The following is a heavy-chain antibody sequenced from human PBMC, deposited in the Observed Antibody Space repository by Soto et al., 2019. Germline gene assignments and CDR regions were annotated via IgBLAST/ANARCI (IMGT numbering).Heavy chain of an antibody. D-gene: IGHD6-13*01. CDR1: GGSISSSSYY. V-gene: IGHV4-39*01. J-gene: IGHJ4*02. CDR2: IYYGGST. CDR3: ARPPTYSSSWFY. Sequence: QLQLQESGPGLVKPSETLSLTCTVSGGSISSSSYYWGWIRQSPGKGLEWIATIYYGGSTYSHPSLKSRVTVSADASKNQLYLELNAVTAADTAVYYCARPPTYSSSWFYWGQGTLVTVSS.